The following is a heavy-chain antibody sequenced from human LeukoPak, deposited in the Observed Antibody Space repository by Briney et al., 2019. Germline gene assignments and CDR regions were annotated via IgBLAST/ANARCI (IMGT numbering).Heavy chain of an antibody. D-gene: IGHD6-6*01. CDR1: GFTFSSYE. J-gene: IGHJ4*02. V-gene: IGHV3-48*03. CDR3: ARHIAARLGINY. CDR2: ISSSGSTI. Sequence: GGSLRLSCAASGFTFSSYEMNWVRQAPGKGLEWVSYISSSGSTIYYADSVKGRFTISRDNAKNSLYLQMNSLRAEDTAVYYCARHIAARLGINYWGQGTLVTVSS.